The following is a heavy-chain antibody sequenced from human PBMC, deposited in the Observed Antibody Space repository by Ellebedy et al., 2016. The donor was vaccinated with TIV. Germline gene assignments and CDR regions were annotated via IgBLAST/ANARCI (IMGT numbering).Heavy chain of an antibody. CDR2: INPNSGGT. J-gene: IGHJ6*02. Sequence: ASVKVSCKASGYTFTSYGISWVRQAPGQGLEWMGWINPNSGGTNYAQKFQGWVTMTRDTSISTAYMELSRLSSDDTAVYYCARDRVGYSYGSYYYYGMDVWGQGTTVTVSS. V-gene: IGHV1-2*04. D-gene: IGHD5-18*01. CDR3: ARDRVGYSYGSYYYYGMDV. CDR1: GYTFTSYG.